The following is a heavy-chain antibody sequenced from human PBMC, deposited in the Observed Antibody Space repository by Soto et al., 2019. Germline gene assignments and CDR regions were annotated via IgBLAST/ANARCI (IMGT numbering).Heavy chain of an antibody. CDR1: GFTFSSYA. J-gene: IGHJ6*02. V-gene: IGHV3-30-3*01. CDR3: AREYSPFDWLPKTIYYYYGMDV. Sequence: GGSLRLTCAASGFTFSSYAMHWVRQAPGKGLEWVAVISYDGSNKYYADSVKGRFTISRDNSKNTLYLQMNSLRAEDTAVYYCAREYSPFDWLPKTIYYYYGMDVWGQGTTVTVSS. D-gene: IGHD3-9*01. CDR2: ISYDGSNK.